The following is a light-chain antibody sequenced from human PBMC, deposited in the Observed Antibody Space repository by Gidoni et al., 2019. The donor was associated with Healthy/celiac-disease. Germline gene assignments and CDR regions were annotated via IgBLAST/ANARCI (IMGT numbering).Light chain of an antibody. CDR1: QSVSSSY. CDR2: GAS. CDR3: QQYGSSSWT. J-gene: IGKJ1*01. Sequence: ELVLTQSPGTLSLSPGERATLSCRASQSVSSSYLAWYQQKPGQAPRLLIYGASSRATGIPDRFSGSGSVTDFTLTISRLEPEDFAVYYCQQYGSSSWTCGQGTKVEIK. V-gene: IGKV3-20*01.